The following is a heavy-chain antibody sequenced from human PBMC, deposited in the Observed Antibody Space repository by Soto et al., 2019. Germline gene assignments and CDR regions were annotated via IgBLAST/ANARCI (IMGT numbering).Heavy chain of an antibody. CDR3: ARDRGYPDGFDL. V-gene: IGHV3-74*01. CDR2: INSDGSTI. CDR1: GFNFSPFL. D-gene: IGHD3-10*01. J-gene: IGHJ3*01. Sequence: GGSLRLSCAASGFNFSPFLMHWVRQAPGKGLVWVSHINSDGSTIVYADSVKGRFTISRDNAKNTLYLQMNSLRVEDTAVYFCARDRGYPDGFDLWGQGTMVTVSS.